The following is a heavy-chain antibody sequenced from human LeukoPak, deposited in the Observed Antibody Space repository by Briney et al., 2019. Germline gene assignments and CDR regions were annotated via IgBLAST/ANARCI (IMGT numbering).Heavy chain of an antibody. D-gene: IGHD1-14*01. Sequence: GGSLRLSCAASGFSFSSYYVNWVRQAPGKGLEWVSCISSSSTYIYYADSVRGRFAISRDNAKNSLYLQMNSLRAEDTAVYYCVRENHGYFDYWGQGSLVTVSS. V-gene: IGHV3-21*01. CDR1: GFSFSSYY. J-gene: IGHJ4*02. CDR2: ISSSSTYI. CDR3: VRENHGYFDY.